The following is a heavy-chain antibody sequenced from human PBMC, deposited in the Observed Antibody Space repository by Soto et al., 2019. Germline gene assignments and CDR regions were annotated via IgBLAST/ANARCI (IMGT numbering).Heavy chain of an antibody. CDR3: ARDGHGMDV. Sequence: QVQLQESGPGLVRPSETLSLTCTVSGGSVSTGSYDLSWIRQPPGKGLEWIGKIFFTGSAHYNPSLRNRVTMSVDTSKDQFSLTLTSVPAADTAVYYCARDGHGMDVWGQGTTVTVS. CDR1: GGSVSTGSYD. CDR2: IFFTGSA. J-gene: IGHJ6*02. V-gene: IGHV4-61*01.